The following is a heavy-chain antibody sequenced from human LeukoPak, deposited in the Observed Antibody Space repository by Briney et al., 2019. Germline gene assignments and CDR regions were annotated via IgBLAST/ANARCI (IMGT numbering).Heavy chain of an antibody. CDR1: GNSVSSNSAA. D-gene: IGHD5-24*01. Sequence: SPTLSLTCAISGNSVSSNSAAWNWLRQSPSRGLEWLGRTFFRSKWYNDYADSVIGRITINPDTSKNQVSLHLLSVTPEDTAVYYCARDMAADKKYYYYMDVWGKETTVTASS. V-gene: IGHV6-1*01. J-gene: IGHJ6*03. CDR3: ARDMAADKKYYYYMDV. CDR2: TFFRSKWYN.